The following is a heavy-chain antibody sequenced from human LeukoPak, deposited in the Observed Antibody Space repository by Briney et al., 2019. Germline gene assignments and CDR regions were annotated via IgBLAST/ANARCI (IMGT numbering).Heavy chain of an antibody. CDR3: ARDGRYSSSWYNWFDP. CDR1: GFTFSSYG. Sequence: GRSLRLSCAASGFTFSSYGMHWVRQAPGKGLEWVAVIWYDGSNKYYADSVKGRFTISRDNSKNTLYLQMNSLRAEDTAVYYCARDGRYSSSWYNWFDPWGQGTLVTVSS. V-gene: IGHV3-33*01. J-gene: IGHJ5*02. D-gene: IGHD6-13*01. CDR2: IWYDGSNK.